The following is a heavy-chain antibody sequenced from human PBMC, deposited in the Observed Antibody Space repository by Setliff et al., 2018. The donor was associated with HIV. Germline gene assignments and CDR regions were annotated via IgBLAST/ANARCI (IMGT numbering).Heavy chain of an antibody. CDR3: ASARAQFLEWLPRAFDI. D-gene: IGHD3-3*01. CDR2: IYSGGTT. CDR1: GFTVSTNY. Sequence: GGSLRLSCAASGFTVSTNYMSWVRQAPGKGLEWVSVIYSGGTTYYADSVKGRFTISRHNSKNTLYLQMNSLRDEDTAVYYCASARAQFLEWLPRAFDIWGQGTMVTVS. J-gene: IGHJ3*02. V-gene: IGHV3-53*04.